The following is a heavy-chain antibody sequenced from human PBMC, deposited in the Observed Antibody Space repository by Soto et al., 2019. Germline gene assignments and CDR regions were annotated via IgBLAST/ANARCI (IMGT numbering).Heavy chain of an antibody. Sequence: GASVKVSCKASGYTFTSYAMHWVRQAPGQRLEWMGWINAGNGNTKYSQKFQGRVTITRDTSASTAYMELSSLRSEDTAVYYCARDIVGLYYYDSSGYNPFDYWGQGTLVTVSS. D-gene: IGHD3-22*01. V-gene: IGHV1-3*01. J-gene: IGHJ4*02. CDR3: ARDIVGLYYYDSSGYNPFDY. CDR1: GYTFTSYA. CDR2: INAGNGNT.